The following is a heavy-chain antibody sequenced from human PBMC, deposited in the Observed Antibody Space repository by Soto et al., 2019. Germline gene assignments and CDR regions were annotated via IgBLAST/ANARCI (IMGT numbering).Heavy chain of an antibody. CDR3: ARHDGYHNYFDY. V-gene: IGHV4-59*08. CDR2: IYYTGST. Sequence: SGTLSLTCTVSGGSISSHYWSWIRQPPGQGLEWIGYIYYTGSTNYNPSLKSRVTISVDTSKSQFSLRLSSVTAADTAVYFCARHDGYHNYFDYCAQRALVIVSS. J-gene: IGHJ4*02. CDR1: GGSISSHY. D-gene: IGHD5-12*01.